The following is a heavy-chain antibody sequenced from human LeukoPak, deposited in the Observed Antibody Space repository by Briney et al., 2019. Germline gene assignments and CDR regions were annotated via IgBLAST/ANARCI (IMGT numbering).Heavy chain of an antibody. V-gene: IGHV1-3*01. CDR3: ARQGAYSSAIGMGY. CDR1: GYTFTSYA. CDR2: INAGNGNT. Sequence: VASVKVSCKASGYTFTSYAMHWVRQAPGQRLEWMGWINAGNGNTKYSQKFQGRVTMTRDTSTRTVYMEVSSLKPEDTAVYYCARQGAYSSAIGMGYWGQGTLVTVSS. J-gene: IGHJ4*02. D-gene: IGHD6-19*01.